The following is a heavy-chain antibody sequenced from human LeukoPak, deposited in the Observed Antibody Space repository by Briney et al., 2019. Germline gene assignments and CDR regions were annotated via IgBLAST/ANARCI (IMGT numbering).Heavy chain of an antibody. J-gene: IGHJ4*02. Sequence: SETLSLTCTVSGASINSDTYYWGWIRQPPGKGLEWIGTHSHSGSAYYNPSLRSRITMSLDTSENQLSLKLYSVTAADTAVYYCAKDLHIVARLGGFCDYWGQGTLVTVSS. D-gene: IGHD5-12*01. CDR3: AKDLHIVARLGGFCDY. CDR1: GASINSDTYY. CDR2: HSHSGSA. V-gene: IGHV4-39*07.